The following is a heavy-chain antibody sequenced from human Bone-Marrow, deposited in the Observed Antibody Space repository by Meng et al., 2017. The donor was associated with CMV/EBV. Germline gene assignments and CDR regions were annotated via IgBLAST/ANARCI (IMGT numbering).Heavy chain of an antibody. CDR3: ARDNSYTNSWWFDP. V-gene: IGHV1-46*04. D-gene: IGHD2-2*02. CDR1: GYTFTGYY. CDR2: INPSGDRT. J-gene: IGHJ5*02. Sequence: ASVKVSCKASGYTFTGYYMHWVRQAPGQGLEWVGLINPSGDRTWYTQKLQGRVTMTRDTSTSAAYMELSSLRSDDTAVYYCARDNSYTNSWWFDPWGQGPLVTVSS.